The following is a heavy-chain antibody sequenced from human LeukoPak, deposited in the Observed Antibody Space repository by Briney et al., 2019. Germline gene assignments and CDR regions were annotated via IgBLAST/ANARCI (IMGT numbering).Heavy chain of an antibody. CDR2: ISGSGGST. J-gene: IGHJ5*02. CDR1: GFTFKYA. CDR3: AKDRYYDFWRPTSFDP. Sequence: RSGGSLRLSCAASGFTFKYAWMNWVRQAPGKGLEWVSAISGSGGSTYYADSVKGRFTISRDNSKNTLYLQMNSLRAEDTAVYYCAKDRYYDFWRPTSFDPWGQGTLVTVSS. V-gene: IGHV3-23*01. D-gene: IGHD3-3*01.